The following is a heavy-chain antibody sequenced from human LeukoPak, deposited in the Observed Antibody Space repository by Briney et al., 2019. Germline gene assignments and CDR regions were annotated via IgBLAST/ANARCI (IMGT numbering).Heavy chain of an antibody. D-gene: IGHD3-22*01. V-gene: IGHV3-53*01. CDR1: GFTVSSNY. J-gene: IGHJ3*02. CDR3: ARGGPRPYYYDTRGQGAFDI. CDR2: IYSGGST. Sequence: QTGGSLRLSCAASGFTVSSNYMSWVRQAPGKGLEWVSVIYSGGSTYYADSVKGRFTISRDNSKNTLYLQMNSLRVEDTAVYYCARGGPRPYYYDTRGQGAFDIWGQGTMVTVSS.